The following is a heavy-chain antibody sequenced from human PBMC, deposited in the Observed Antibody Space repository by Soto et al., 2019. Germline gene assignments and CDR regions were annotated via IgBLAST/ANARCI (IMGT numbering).Heavy chain of an antibody. CDR2: IYYSGST. Sequence: TLALTCTCGDASISSYYWCWIRHPRGKGLGWIGYIYYSGSTNYNPSLKSRVTISVDTSKNQFSLKLSSVTAADTAVYYCARAGRRCSGGSCYFYYYYYMDVWGKGTTVTVS. J-gene: IGHJ6*03. CDR1: DASISSYY. D-gene: IGHD2-15*01. CDR3: ARAGRRCSGGSCYFYYYYYMDV. V-gene: IGHV4-59*01.